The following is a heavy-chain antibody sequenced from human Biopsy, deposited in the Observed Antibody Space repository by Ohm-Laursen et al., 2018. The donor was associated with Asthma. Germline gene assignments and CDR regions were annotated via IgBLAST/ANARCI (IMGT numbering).Heavy chain of an antibody. Sequence: SDTLSLTCCVSPGSFSGFFWTWIRQSPGKGLEWIGETNERGVTNNNPSLKSRVIISIDTYWNRVSLKLTSVTAADTAVYYCARGPELDVWGQGTTVTVSS. CDR3: ARGPELDV. CDR2: TNERGVT. CDR1: PGSFSGFF. J-gene: IGHJ6*02. V-gene: IGHV4-34*01.